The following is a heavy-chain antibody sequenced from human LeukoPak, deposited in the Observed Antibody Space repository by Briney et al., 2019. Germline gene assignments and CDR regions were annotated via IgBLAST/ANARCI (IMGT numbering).Heavy chain of an antibody. CDR1: GCTFSSYA. CDR2: IIPIFGTA. CDR3: ASVPHAYGAR. Sequence: SVKVSCKASGCTFSSYAISWVRQAPGQGLEWMGGIIPIFGTANYAQKFQGRVTITADESTSTAYMELSSLRSGDTAVYYWASVPHAYGARWGQGTLVTVSS. J-gene: IGHJ4*02. V-gene: IGHV1-69*13. D-gene: IGHD4-17*01.